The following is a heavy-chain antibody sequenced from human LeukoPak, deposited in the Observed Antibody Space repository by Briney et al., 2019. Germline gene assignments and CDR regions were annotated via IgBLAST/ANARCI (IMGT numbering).Heavy chain of an antibody. Sequence: GGSLGLSCAASGFTFSSYAMSWVRQAPGKGLEWVSAISGSGGSTYYADSVKGRFTISRDNSKNTLYLQMNSLRAEDTAVYYCAKQEGLVTQRSYLDYWGQGTLVTVSS. V-gene: IGHV3-23*01. CDR1: GFTFSSYA. D-gene: IGHD3-9*01. J-gene: IGHJ4*02. CDR2: ISGSGGST. CDR3: AKQEGLVTQRSYLDY.